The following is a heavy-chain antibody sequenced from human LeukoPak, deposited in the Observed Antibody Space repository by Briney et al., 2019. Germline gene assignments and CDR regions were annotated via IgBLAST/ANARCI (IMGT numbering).Heavy chain of an antibody. CDR2: INGNSRYI. V-gene: IGHV3-48*04. Sequence: HAGGSLRLSCAASGFPFSTYSGAWVRQAPGKGLEWLSYINGNSRYIKYADSVKGRFTISRDNAKNSLYLQMNSLRVDDTAVYYCATPRPEGGACDYWGQGTLVTVSS. J-gene: IGHJ4*02. CDR3: ATPRPEGGACDY. D-gene: IGHD2-2*01. CDR1: GFPFSTYS.